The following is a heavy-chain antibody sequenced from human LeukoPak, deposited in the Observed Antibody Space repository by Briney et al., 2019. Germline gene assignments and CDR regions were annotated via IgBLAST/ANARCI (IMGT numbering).Heavy chain of an antibody. CDR1: GFTFSDHY. CDR2: IRNKANSYTT. V-gene: IGHV3-72*01. J-gene: IGHJ4*02. CDR3: AGVSELAGTSVDY. Sequence: GGSLRLSCAASGFTFSDHYMDWVRQAPGKGLEWVGRIRNKANSYTTEYAASVKGRFTISRDNAKNSLYLQMNSLRAEDTAVYYCAGVSELAGTSVDYWGQGTLVTVSS. D-gene: IGHD6-19*01.